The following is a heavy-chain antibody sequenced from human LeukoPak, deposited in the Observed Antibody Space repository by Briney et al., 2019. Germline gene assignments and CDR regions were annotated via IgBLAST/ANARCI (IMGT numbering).Heavy chain of an antibody. D-gene: IGHD4-23*01. CDR3: AKISPLAYGGKPWALDI. Sequence: PGGSLRLSCAASGFTFSSYDRSWVRQTPGKGLEWVSGIDPSGGGTYYADSVKGRFTISRDNSKNTLYLQMNSLRAEDTAAYYCAKISPLAYGGKPWALDIWGRGTIVTVSS. J-gene: IGHJ3*02. V-gene: IGHV3-23*01. CDR2: IDPSGGGT. CDR1: GFTFSSYD.